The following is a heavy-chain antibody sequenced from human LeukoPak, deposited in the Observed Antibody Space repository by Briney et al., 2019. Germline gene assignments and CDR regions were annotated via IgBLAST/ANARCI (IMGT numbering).Heavy chain of an antibody. CDR2: IYYSGST. V-gene: IGHV4-39*01. D-gene: IGHD3-3*01. CDR1: GGSISSSSYY. J-gene: IGHJ4*02. Sequence: SETLSLTCTVSGGSISSSSYYWGWIRQPPGKGLEWIGSIYYSGSTYYNPSLKSRVTIFVDTSKNQFSLKLSSVTAADTAVYYCARYDFSLIDYWGQGTLVTVSS. CDR3: ARYDFSLIDY.